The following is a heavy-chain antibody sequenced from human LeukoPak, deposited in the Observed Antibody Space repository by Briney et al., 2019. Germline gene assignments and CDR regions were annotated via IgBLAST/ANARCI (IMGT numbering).Heavy chain of an antibody. J-gene: IGHJ6*03. CDR2: INAGNGNT. CDR3: ARGGLGYSSGWREEINYYYYMDV. Sequence: ASVKVSCKASGYTFTDYFMNWMRQAPGQRLEWMGWINAGNGNTKYSQKFQGRVTMTRDTSTSTVYMELSSLRSEDTAVYYCARGGLGYSSGWREEINYYYYMDVWGKGTTVTVSS. D-gene: IGHD6-19*01. V-gene: IGHV1/OR15-3*02. CDR1: GYTFTDYF.